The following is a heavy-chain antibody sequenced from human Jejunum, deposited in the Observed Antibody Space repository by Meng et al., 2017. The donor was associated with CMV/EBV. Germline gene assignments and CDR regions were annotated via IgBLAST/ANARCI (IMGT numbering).Heavy chain of an antibody. Sequence: SGFTFSEPSLDGFRQAPGKGLEWFGRSRAKVTNYPTEHAASVKGRTTISRDDLENSLYLQMNSLKTEDTAVYYCARYSMKGGGFDYWGQGTLVTVSS. V-gene: IGHV3-72*01. CDR3: ARYSMKGGGFDY. CDR2: SRAKVTNYPT. J-gene: IGHJ4*02. CDR1: GFTFSEPS. D-gene: IGHD2-21*01.